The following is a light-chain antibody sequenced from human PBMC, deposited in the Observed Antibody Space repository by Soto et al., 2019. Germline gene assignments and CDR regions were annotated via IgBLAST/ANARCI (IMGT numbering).Light chain of an antibody. CDR3: QQYDNLPRVT. J-gene: IGKJ4*01. Sequence: DIPMTQSPSSLSASVGDRVTITCQASQDISNYLNWYQQKPGKAPKLLIYDASNLETGGPSRFSGSGSGTDFTFTISSLQPEDIATYYCQQYDNLPRVTFGGGTKVEIK. CDR2: DAS. V-gene: IGKV1-33*01. CDR1: QDISNY.